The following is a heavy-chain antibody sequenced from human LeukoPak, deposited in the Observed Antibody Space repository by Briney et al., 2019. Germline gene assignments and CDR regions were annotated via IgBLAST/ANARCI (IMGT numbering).Heavy chain of an antibody. J-gene: IGHJ3*02. CDR1: GFTFSSYS. CDR3: ARAKRNGFDI. CDR2: ISSSSTI. V-gene: IGHV3-48*01. Sequence: GGSLRLSCAASGFTFSSYSMNWVRQAPGKGLEWVSYISSSSTIYYADSVKGRFTISRGNAMNSVYLQMNSLRAEDTAVYYCARAKRNGFDIWGQGTMVTVSS.